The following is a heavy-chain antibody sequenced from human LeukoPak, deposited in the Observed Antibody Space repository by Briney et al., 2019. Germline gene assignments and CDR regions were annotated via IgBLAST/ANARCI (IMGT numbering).Heavy chain of an antibody. Sequence: GGSLRLSCAASGFTFSSYEMNWVRQAPGKGLEWVSYISNSGKTIYYADSVKGRFTISRDNAKNSLYLQMNSLRAEDTAVYYCAKLYRPGYFYYMDVWGKGTTVTVSS. CDR3: AKLYRPGYFYYMDV. V-gene: IGHV3-48*03. J-gene: IGHJ6*03. D-gene: IGHD2-2*01. CDR2: ISNSGKTI. CDR1: GFTFSSYE.